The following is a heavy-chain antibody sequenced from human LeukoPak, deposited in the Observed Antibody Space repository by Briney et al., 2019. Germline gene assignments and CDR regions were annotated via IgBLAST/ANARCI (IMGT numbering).Heavy chain of an antibody. CDR3: ARDQEGFDY. CDR1: GYTFTGYY. V-gene: IGHV1-46*01. CDR2: IYPRDGST. Sequence: VKVSCKASGYTFTGYYMHWVRQAPGQGLEWMGMIYPRDGSTSYAQKFQGRVTVTRDTSTSTVHMELSGLRSEDTAVYYCARDQEGFDYWGQGTLVTVSS. J-gene: IGHJ4*02.